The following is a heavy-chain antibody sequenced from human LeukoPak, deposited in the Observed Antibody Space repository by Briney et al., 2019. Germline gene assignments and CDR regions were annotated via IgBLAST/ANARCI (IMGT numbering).Heavy chain of an antibody. J-gene: IGHJ6*03. D-gene: IGHD4-11*01. V-gene: IGHV4-4*07. CDR3: ARGPNYSNFGSAYYYYMDV. CDR2: IYTSGST. Sequence: SETLSLTCTVSGGSISSYYWSWIRQPAGKGLEWIGRIYTSGSTNYNPSLKSRVTMSVDTSKNQFSLKLSSVTAADTAVYYCARGPNYSNFGSAYYYYMDVWGKGTTVTVSS. CDR1: GGSISSYY.